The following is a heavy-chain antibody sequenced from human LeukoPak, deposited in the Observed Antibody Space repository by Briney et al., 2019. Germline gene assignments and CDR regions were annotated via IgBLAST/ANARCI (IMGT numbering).Heavy chain of an antibody. V-gene: IGHV4-59*01. CDR3: ARGRQVGNTGYYFDY. CDR2: ISYSGST. Sequence: SETLSLTCTVSGGSINSNYWSWIRQPPEKGLEWIGYISYSGSTNCNPSLKSRVTISLDTSKSQFSLNLNSVTAADTAVYYCARGRQVGNTGYYFDYWGQGTLVTVSS. CDR1: GGSINSNY. J-gene: IGHJ4*02. D-gene: IGHD1-26*01.